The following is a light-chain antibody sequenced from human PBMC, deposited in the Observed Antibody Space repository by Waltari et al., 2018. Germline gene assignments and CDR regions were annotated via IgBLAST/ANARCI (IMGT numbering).Light chain of an antibody. CDR3: AAWDDSLSGWV. CDR2: RNN. J-gene: IGLJ3*02. Sequence: QSVLTQPPSASGTPGQRVTISCSGSSSNIGSNYVYWYQQLPGTAPKLLIYRNNLRPSGFPDRFSGSKSGTSASLVISGLRSEDEADYYCAAWDDSLSGWVFGGGTKLTVL. CDR1: SSNIGSNY. V-gene: IGLV1-47*01.